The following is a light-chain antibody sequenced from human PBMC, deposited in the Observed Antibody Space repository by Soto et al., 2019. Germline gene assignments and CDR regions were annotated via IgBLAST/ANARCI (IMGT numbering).Light chain of an antibody. CDR3: QQYHNSAT. J-gene: IGKJ5*01. Sequence: EVVLTQSPGTLSLSPGERATLSCRASQSVSSNHLAWYQAKPGQAPRLLIYGASSRATGIPDRFSGSGSGTDFTLTISRLEPEDFAVYYCQQYHNSATFGQGTRLDIK. V-gene: IGKV3-20*01. CDR1: QSVSSNH. CDR2: GAS.